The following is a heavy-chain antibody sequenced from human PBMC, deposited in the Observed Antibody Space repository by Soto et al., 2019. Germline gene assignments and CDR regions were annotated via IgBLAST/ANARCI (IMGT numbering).Heavy chain of an antibody. CDR1: GDSISGYH. V-gene: IGHV4-59*01. D-gene: IGHD5-12*01. J-gene: IGHJ4*02. CDR3: ARDPVDGYDFFDY. CDR2: IHNSGST. Sequence: QVQLQESGPGLVKPSETLSLTCTVSGDSISGYHWNWIRQPPGKGVEWIGYIHNSGSTTYNSSLKSRVTISIDTSNKQPSLMLTSVTAADTAVYYCARDPVDGYDFFDYWGQGTLLTVSS.